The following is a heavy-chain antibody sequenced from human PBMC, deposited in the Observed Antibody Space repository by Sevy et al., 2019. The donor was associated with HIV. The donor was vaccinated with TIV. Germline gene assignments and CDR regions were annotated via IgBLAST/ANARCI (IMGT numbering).Heavy chain of an antibody. CDR1: GFTFTYAW. J-gene: IGHJ6*02. CDR3: STDPIIVLLVTDGMDV. Sequence: GESLKISCAASGFTFTYAWMTWVRQAPGKGLEWLGRIKSRADGGTIDYAASVKGRFRISRDVSKNTLYLQMKSLKTGDTGVYYCSTDPIIVLLVTDGMDVWGQGTSVTVSS. CDR2: IKSRADGGTI. D-gene: IGHD2-8*02. V-gene: IGHV3-15*01.